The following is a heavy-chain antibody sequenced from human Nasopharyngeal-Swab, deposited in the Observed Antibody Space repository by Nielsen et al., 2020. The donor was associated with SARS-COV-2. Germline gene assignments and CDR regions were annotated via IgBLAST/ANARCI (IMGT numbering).Heavy chain of an antibody. CDR3: ARKGRYCSSTSCGNWFDP. CDR1: GYTFTSYD. CDR2: MNPNSGNT. J-gene: IGHJ5*02. V-gene: IGHV1-8*03. Sequence: ASVKVSCKASGYTFTSYDINWVRQATGQGFEGMGWMNPNSGNTGYAQKFQGRVTITRNTSISTAYMELSSLRSEDTAVYYCARKGRYCSSTSCGNWFDPWGQGTLVTVSS. D-gene: IGHD2-2*01.